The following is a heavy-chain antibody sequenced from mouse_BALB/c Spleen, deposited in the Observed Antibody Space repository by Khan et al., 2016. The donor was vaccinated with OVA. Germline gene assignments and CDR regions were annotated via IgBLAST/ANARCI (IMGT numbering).Heavy chain of an antibody. V-gene: IGHV1S41*01. Sequence: DLVKPGASVKLSCKASGYTFTSYWINWIKQRPGQGLEWIGRIGPGSSNAYYNDMFKDKATLTVDTSSNTAHIQLSSLSSEDSAVYVCARENYYGRSRYAMDYWGQGTSVTVSA. CDR1: GYTFTSYW. CDR2: IGPGSSNA. CDR3: ARENYYGRSRYAMDY. J-gene: IGHJ4*01. D-gene: IGHD1-1*01.